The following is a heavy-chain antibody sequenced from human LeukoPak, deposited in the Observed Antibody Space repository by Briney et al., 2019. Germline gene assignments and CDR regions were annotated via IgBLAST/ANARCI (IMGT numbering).Heavy chain of an antibody. V-gene: IGHV3-23*01. D-gene: IGHD1-1*01. Sequence: GGSLRLSCAASGFSFSTYWMAWLRQAPGKGLEWVSTASYYVGKQYHADSVRGRFTVSRDNSRNTVSLQMSSLRVEDTGIYYCAKAGIGADGAGFLCEYWGQGTLVTVSS. CDR3: AKAGIGADGAGFLCEY. CDR2: ASYYVGKQ. CDR1: GFSFSTYW. J-gene: IGHJ4*02.